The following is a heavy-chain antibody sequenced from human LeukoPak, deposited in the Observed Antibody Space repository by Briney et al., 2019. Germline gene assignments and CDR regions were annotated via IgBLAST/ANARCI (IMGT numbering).Heavy chain of an antibody. V-gene: IGHV3-66*01. D-gene: IGHD3-9*01. J-gene: IGHJ4*02. CDR2: IYSGGST. Sequence: GGSLRLSCAASGFTVSSNYMSWVRQAPGKGLEWVSVIYSGGSTYYADSVKGRFTISRDNSKNTLYLQMNSLRAEDTAVYYCAEDYDILTGAPDFDYWGQGTLVTVSS. CDR3: AEDYDILTGAPDFDY. CDR1: GFTVSSNY.